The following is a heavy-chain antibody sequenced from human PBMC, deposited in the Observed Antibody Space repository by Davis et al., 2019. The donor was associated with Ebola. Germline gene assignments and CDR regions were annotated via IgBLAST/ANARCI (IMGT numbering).Heavy chain of an antibody. CDR2: ISSSGSTI. Sequence: GESLKISCAASGFTFSDYYMSWIRQAPGKGLEWVSYISSSGSTIYYADSVKGRFTISRDNAKNSLYLQMNSLRAEDTAVYYCAKAWRVITTSYYAMDVWGQGTTVTVSS. CDR1: GFTFSDYY. V-gene: IGHV3-11*01. CDR3: AKAWRVITTSYYAMDV. D-gene: IGHD4/OR15-4a*01. J-gene: IGHJ6*02.